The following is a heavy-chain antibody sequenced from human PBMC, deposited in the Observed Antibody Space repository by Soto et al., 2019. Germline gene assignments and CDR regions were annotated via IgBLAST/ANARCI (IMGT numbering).Heavy chain of an antibody. CDR2: INHSGST. CDR1: GGSFSDYS. CDR3: ARDKITGLFDY. Sequence: SETLSLTCAVYGGSFSDYSWTWIRQPPGKRIEWIGEINHSGSTYYNPSLKSRVTISVDTSKNQFSLKLTSVTAADTAVYYCARDKITGLFDYWGQGTLVTVSS. V-gene: IGHV4-34*01. D-gene: IGHD2-8*02. J-gene: IGHJ4*02.